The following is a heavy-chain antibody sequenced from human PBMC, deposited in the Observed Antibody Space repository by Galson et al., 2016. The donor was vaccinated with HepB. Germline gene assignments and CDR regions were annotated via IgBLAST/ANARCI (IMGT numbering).Heavy chain of an antibody. J-gene: IGHJ6*04. CDR3: VKDLVMGDYGRYGMDA. Sequence: SLRLSCAASGFSFSDFGMHWVRQAPGTGLDWVAVISYDGSKKYYGDSVKGRFTVSRDNSKTTLYLQMNSLRAEDTALYYCVKDLVMGDYGRYGMDAWGKGTMVTVSS. CDR1: GFSFSDFG. V-gene: IGHV3-30*18. CDR2: ISYDGSKK. D-gene: IGHD4-17*01.